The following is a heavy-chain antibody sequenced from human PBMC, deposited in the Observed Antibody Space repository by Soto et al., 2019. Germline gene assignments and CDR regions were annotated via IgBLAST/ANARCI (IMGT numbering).Heavy chain of an antibody. CDR1: GDSVTLSDYY. Sequence: QLQLQESGPGLVKPSETLSLTCTVSGDSVTLSDYYWGWIRQPPGKGLEWIGSIHYSGSTYYNPSLKSRVTISGDTCKKQFSLKLTSVTAADAAVYYCAAHDSGGYYAEYWGQGTLVTVSA. V-gene: IGHV4-39*01. D-gene: IGHD3-22*01. CDR3: AAHDSGGYYAEY. CDR2: IHYSGST. J-gene: IGHJ4*02.